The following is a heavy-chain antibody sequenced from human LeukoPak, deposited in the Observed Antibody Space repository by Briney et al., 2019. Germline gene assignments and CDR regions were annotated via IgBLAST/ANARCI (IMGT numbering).Heavy chain of an antibody. Sequence: SVKVSCKASGGTFSSYAISWVRQAPGQGLEWMGGIIPIFGTANYAQKFQGRVTMTRDTSISTAYMELSRLRSDDTAVYYCARGTPRDAFDIWGQGTMVTVSS. CDR2: IIPIFGTA. CDR1: GGTFSSYA. CDR3: ARGTPRDAFDI. V-gene: IGHV1-69*05. J-gene: IGHJ3*02.